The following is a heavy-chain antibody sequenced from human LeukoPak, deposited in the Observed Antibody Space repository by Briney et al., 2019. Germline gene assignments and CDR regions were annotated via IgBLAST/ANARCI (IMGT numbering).Heavy chain of an antibody. D-gene: IGHD4-23*01. Sequence: SETLSLTCAVYGGSFSGYYWSWIRQPPGKGLEWTGEIDHSGSTNYNPSLKSRVTISVDTSKNQFSLKLSSVTAADTAVYYCARVIYGGVRGRGSINWFDPWGQGTLSPSPQ. CDR1: GGSFSGYY. V-gene: IGHV4-34*01. J-gene: IGHJ5*02. CDR2: IDHSGST. CDR3: ARVIYGGVRGRGSINWFDP.